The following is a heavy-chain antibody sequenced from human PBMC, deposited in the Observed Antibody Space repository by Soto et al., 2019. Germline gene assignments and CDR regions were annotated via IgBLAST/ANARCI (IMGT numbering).Heavy chain of an antibody. CDR3: ARRKATYYYDSSGDTNAFDI. CDR1: GYTFTHHY. D-gene: IGHD3-22*01. J-gene: IGHJ3*02. V-gene: IGHV1-46*01. CDR2: FNPTGGST. Sequence: GASVKVSCKASGYTFTHHYIHWVRQAPGQGLEWMGVFNPTGGSTSYAQKFQGRVTMTRDTSTSTVYMELSSLRSEDTAVYYCARRKATYYYDSSGDTNAFDIWGQGTMVTVSS.